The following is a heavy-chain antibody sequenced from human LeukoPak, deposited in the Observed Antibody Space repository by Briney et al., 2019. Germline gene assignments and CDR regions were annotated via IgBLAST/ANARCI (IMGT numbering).Heavy chain of an antibody. CDR1: GLSINNNF. D-gene: IGHD3-10*01. CDR2: IFYTGST. V-gene: IGHV4-59*01. J-gene: IGHJ6*03. Sequence: SETLSLTCSVSGLSINNNFWTWIRQPPGGGLEWIGFIFYTGSTNYNPSLRSRVTISVDKSTNQFSLKLTSVTPADTAVYFCARDLGGSGNNYYMDVWGKGTTVTVSS. CDR3: ARDLGGSGNNYYMDV.